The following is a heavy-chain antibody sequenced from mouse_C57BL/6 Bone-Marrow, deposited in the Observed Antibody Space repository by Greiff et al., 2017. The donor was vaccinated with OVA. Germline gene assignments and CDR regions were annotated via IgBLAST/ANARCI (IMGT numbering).Heavy chain of an antibody. J-gene: IGHJ3*01. CDR3: AREGYYYGSSYGFAY. Sequence: VQLVESGPELVKPGASVKISCKASGYTFTDYYINWVKQRPGQGLEWIGWIFPGSGSTYYNEKFKGKATLTVDKSSSTAYMLLSSLTSEDSAVYFCAREGYYYGSSYGFAYWGQGTLVTVSA. CDR1: GYTFTDYY. V-gene: IGHV1-75*01. D-gene: IGHD1-1*01. CDR2: IFPGSGST.